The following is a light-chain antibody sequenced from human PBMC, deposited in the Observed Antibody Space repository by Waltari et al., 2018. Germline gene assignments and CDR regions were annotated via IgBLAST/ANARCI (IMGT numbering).Light chain of an antibody. CDR1: SGYSNYK. CDR3: GADHGSGGNFVYV. V-gene: IGLV9-49*01. Sequence: QPVLTQPPSASASLGASVTLTCTLSSGYSNYKVDWYQQRPGKGPRFVIRVGTGGIVGSKGDGIPDRFSVLGSGLNRYLTIKNIQEEDESDYHCGADHGSGGNFVYVFGTGTKVTVL. CDR2: VGTGGIVG. J-gene: IGLJ1*01.